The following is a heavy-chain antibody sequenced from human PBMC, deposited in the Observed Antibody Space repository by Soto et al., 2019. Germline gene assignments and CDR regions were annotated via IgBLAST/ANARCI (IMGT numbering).Heavy chain of an antibody. CDR1: GFTFSNYG. V-gene: IGHV3-30*18. D-gene: IGHD4-17*01. CDR3: AKDHLTTTVTTVGY. J-gene: IGHJ4*02. Sequence: QVQLVESGGGVVQPGRSLRLSCAASGFTFSNYGMHWVRQAPGKGLEWVAVISYHGSDKYYADSVKGRFTISRDNSKYTLYLQMDGLGAEDTAVYYFAKDHLTTTVTTVGYWGQGTLVTVSS. CDR2: ISYHGSDK.